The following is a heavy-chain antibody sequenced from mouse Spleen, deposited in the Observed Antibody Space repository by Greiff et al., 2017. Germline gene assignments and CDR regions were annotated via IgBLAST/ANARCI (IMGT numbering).Heavy chain of an antibody. CDR1: GYTFTNYW. CDR3: AIYYDYAYYAMDY. Sequence: LQESGAELVRPGTSVKMSCKASGYTFTNYWIGWAKQRPGHGLEWIGDIYPGGGYTNYNEKFKGKATLTADKSSSTAYMQFSSLTSEDSAIYYCAIYYDYAYYAMDYWGQGTSVTVSS. V-gene: IGHV1-63*01. D-gene: IGHD2-4*01. J-gene: IGHJ4*01. CDR2: IYPGGGYT.